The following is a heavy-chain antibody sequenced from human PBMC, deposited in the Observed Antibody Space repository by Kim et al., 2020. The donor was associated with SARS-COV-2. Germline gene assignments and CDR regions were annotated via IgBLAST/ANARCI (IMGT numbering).Heavy chain of an antibody. Sequence: GGSLRLSCAASGFTFSSYAMHWVRQAPGKGLEWVAVISYDGSNKYYADSVKGRFTISRDNSKNTLYLQMNSLRAEDTAVYYCARDAGGSLDYWGQGTLVTVSS. J-gene: IGHJ4*02. CDR3: ARDAGGSLDY. V-gene: IGHV3-30*04. D-gene: IGHD1-26*01. CDR1: GFTFSSYA. CDR2: ISYDGSNK.